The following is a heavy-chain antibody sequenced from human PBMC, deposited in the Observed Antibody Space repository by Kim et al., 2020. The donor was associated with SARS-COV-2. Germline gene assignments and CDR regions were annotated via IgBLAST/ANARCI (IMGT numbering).Heavy chain of an antibody. V-gene: IGHV3-74*01. J-gene: IGHJ4*02. CDR3: ARVNGVYDSSGYYSY. Sequence: DSVKGLFTISKDNAKNTLYLQMNSLRAEDTAVYYCARVNGVYDSSGYYSYWGQGALVTVSS. D-gene: IGHD3-22*01.